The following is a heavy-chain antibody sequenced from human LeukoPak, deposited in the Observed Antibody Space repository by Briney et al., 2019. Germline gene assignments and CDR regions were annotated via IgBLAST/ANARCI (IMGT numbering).Heavy chain of an antibody. CDR3: ARDNYYDSSGYYFGAFDI. D-gene: IGHD3-22*01. CDR2: ISAYNGNT. J-gene: IGHJ3*02. Sequence: ASVKVSCKASGYTFTSYGISWVRQAPGQGLEWMGWISAYNGNTNYAQELQGRVTMTTDTSTSTAYMELRSLRSDDTAVYYCARDNYYDSSGYYFGAFDIWGQGTMVTVSS. V-gene: IGHV1-18*01. CDR1: GYTFTSYG.